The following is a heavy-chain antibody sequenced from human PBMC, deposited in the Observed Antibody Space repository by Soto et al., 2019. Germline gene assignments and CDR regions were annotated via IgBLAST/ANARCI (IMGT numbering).Heavy chain of an antibody. CDR3: ARGPRNWGVDY. V-gene: IGHV1-58*01. J-gene: IGHJ4*02. Sequence: GASVKVSCKASGFTFTSSAVQWVRQARGQRLEWIGWIVVGSGNTAYAQKFQGRVTMTRDTSKSTAFMELSSLTSEDTAVYYCARGPRNWGVDYWGQGTLVTVSS. D-gene: IGHD7-27*01. CDR1: GFTFTSSA. CDR2: IVVGSGNT.